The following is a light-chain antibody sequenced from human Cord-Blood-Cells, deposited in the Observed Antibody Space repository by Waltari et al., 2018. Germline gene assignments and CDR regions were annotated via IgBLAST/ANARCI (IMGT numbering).Light chain of an antibody. Sequence: QSALTQPASVSGSPGQSITISCTGTSSDVGGYNYVSWYQQHSVKAPKLMIYYVSKRPSGVSNRFSGSKAGNTSSLTISGLQAEDEADYYCSSYTSSSTLVFGTGTKVTVL. CDR3: SSYTSSSTLV. CDR1: SSDVGGYNY. J-gene: IGLJ1*01. CDR2: YVS. V-gene: IGLV2-14*03.